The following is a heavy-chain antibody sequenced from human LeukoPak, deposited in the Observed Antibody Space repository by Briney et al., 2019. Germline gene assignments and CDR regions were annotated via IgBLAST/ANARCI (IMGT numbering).Heavy chain of an antibody. CDR2: IYHSGST. Sequence: SETLTLTCAVSGGSISNGGYSWSWIRQPPGKGLERIGYIYHSGSTYYNPSLKSRVTISVDRSKNQFSLKLSSVTAADTAVYYCATTGSGSFYYYGMDVWGKGTTVTVSS. J-gene: IGHJ6*04. CDR3: ATTGSGSFYYYGMDV. D-gene: IGHD3-10*01. V-gene: IGHV4-30-2*01. CDR1: GGSISNGGYS.